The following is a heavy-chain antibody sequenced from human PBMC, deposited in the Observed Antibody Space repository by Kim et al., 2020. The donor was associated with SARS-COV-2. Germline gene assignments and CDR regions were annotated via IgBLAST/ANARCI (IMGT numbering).Heavy chain of an antibody. V-gene: IGHV4-59*13. D-gene: IGHD2-21*01. CDR1: GGSISSYY. CDR2: IYYSGST. CDR3: ARSGETPYYYGMDV. Sequence: SETLSLTCTVSGGSISSYYWSWIRQPPGKGLEWIGYIYYSGSTNYNPSLKSRVTISVDTSKNQFSLKLSSVTAADTAVYYCARSGETPYYYGMDVWGQGTTVTVSS. J-gene: IGHJ6*02.